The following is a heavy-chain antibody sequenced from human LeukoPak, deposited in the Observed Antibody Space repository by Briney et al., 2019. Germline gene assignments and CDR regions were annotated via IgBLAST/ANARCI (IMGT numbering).Heavy chain of an antibody. Sequence: GESLKISCKDSGYSFTSYWIGWVRQMPGKRLEWMGIIYPGDSDTRYSPSFQGQVTISADKSINTAYLQWSSLKASDTPIYYCARRGEAMDPFDYWGQGALVTVSS. CDR1: GYSFTSYW. CDR3: ARRGEAMDPFDY. CDR2: IYPGDSDT. D-gene: IGHD5-18*01. V-gene: IGHV5-51*01. J-gene: IGHJ4*02.